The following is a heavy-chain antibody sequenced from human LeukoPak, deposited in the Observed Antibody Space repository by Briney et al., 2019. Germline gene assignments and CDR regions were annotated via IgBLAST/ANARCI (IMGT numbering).Heavy chain of an antibody. CDR3: AGPWGATFDI. J-gene: IGHJ3*02. V-gene: IGHV4-31*03. CDR1: GGSISSGGYY. Sequence: SETLSLTCTVSGGSISSGGYYWSWIRQHPGKGLEWIGYIYYSGSTYYNPSLKSRVTISVDTSKNQFSLKLSSVTAAGTAVYYCAGPWGATFDIWGQGTMVTVSS. D-gene: IGHD3-16*01. CDR2: IYYSGST.